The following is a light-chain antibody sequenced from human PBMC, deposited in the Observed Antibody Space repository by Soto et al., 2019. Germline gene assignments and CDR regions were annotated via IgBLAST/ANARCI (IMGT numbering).Light chain of an antibody. CDR1: QDITNY. Sequence: DSQMTQSPSSLSASVGDRVTITCQASQDITNYLDWYRQIPGKAPNLLIYGATNLETGVPSRLSGSGSGTHFSFTISSLQPEDIAPYSCQQYDNLRPDTFGQGTKLEI. CDR2: GAT. J-gene: IGKJ2*01. V-gene: IGKV1-33*01. CDR3: QQYDNLRPDT.